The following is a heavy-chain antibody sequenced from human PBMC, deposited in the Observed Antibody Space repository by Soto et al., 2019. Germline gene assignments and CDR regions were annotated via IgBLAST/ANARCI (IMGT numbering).Heavy chain of an antibody. J-gene: IGHJ4*02. Sequence: EVQLLESGGSLAQPGGSLRLSCAASAFTFSSYAMSWVRQAPGKGLEWVSAVSGSSDSTYYADSVKGRFTISRDNSKNTLYLQMNSLRAEDTAVYYCAKGRASDCPGCTQDYWGQGTLVTVSS. D-gene: IGHD2-21*02. CDR1: AFTFSSYA. CDR3: AKGRASDCPGCTQDY. V-gene: IGHV3-23*01. CDR2: VSGSSDST.